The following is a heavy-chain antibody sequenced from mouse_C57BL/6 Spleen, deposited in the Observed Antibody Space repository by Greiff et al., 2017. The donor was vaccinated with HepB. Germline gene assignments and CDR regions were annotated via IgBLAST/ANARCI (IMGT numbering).Heavy chain of an antibody. V-gene: IGHV1-26*01. Sequence: EVQLQQSGPELVKPGASVKISCKASGYTFTDYYMNWVKQSHGKSLEWIGDINPNNGGTSYNQKFKGKATLTVDKSSSTAYMELRSLTSEDSAVYYWARGYYSNYPAWFAYWGQGTLVTVSA. CDR2: INPNNGGT. J-gene: IGHJ3*01. CDR1: GYTFTDYY. CDR3: ARGYYSNYPAWFAY. D-gene: IGHD2-5*01.